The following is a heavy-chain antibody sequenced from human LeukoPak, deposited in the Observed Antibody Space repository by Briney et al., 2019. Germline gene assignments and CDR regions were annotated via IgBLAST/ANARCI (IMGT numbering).Heavy chain of an antibody. J-gene: IGHJ4*02. CDR2: IGGDGGST. D-gene: IGHD3-22*01. Sequence: PGGSLRLSCAASGFTFDDYAMHWVRQAPGKGLEWVSLIGGDGGSTYYADSVKGRFTISRDNSKNSLFLQMKSLRTDDTVLYYCVKEPHYYDRSGYFWGQGTLVTVSS. CDR3: VKEPHYYDRSGYF. CDR1: GFTFDDYA. V-gene: IGHV3-43*02.